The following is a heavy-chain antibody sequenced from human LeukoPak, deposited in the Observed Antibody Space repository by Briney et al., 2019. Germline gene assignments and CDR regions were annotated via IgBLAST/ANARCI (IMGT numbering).Heavy chain of an antibody. CDR1: GFTFSSYS. CDR3: ARALRYFDWLSTSPEYNWFDP. CDR2: ISSSSSTI. Sequence: PGGSLRLSCAASGFTFSSYSMNWVRQAPGKGLGWVSYISSSSSTIYYADSVKGRFTISRDNAKNSLYLQMNSLRAEDTAVYYCARALRYFDWLSTSPEYNWFDPWGQGTLVTVSS. V-gene: IGHV3-48*01. J-gene: IGHJ5*02. D-gene: IGHD3-9*01.